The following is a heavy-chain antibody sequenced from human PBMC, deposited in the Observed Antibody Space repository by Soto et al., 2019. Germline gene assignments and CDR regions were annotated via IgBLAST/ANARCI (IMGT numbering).Heavy chain of an antibody. CDR1: GGSISSGTYY. J-gene: IGHJ4*02. V-gene: IGHV4-31*03. CDR3: ARDSDFCTGGSCYGNFDF. Sequence: QVQLQESGPGLVKPSQTLSLTCTVSGGSISSGTYYWTWIRQRPGKGLEWIGFIYYSGRTYYNPSLKSRTTISLDTSENQFSLRLSSVTAADTAVYYCARDSDFCTGGSCYGNFDFWGQGTLVIVSS. D-gene: IGHD2-15*01. CDR2: IYYSGRT.